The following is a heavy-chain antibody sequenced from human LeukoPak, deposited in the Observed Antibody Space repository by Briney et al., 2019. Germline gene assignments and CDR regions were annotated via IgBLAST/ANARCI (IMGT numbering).Heavy chain of an antibody. D-gene: IGHD3-3*01. CDR2: IYYSGST. CDR1: GGSISGYY. Sequence: PSETLSLTCTVSGGSISGYYWSWIRQPPGKGLEWIGYIYYSGSTNYNPSLKSRVTISVDTSKNQFSLKLSSVTAADTAVYYCASMAFTIFGVVTVYYGMDVWGQGTTVTVSS. J-gene: IGHJ6*02. V-gene: IGHV4-59*01. CDR3: ASMAFTIFGVVTVYYGMDV.